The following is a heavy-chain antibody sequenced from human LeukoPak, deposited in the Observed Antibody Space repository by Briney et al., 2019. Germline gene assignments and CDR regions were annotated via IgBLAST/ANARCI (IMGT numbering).Heavy chain of an antibody. CDR1: GFTFDDYA. J-gene: IGHJ5*02. D-gene: IGHD2-15*01. V-gene: IGHV3-43*02. CDR2: ISGDGGST. CDR3: AKDLVAAIPAPPTWFDR. Sequence: PGGSLRLSCSASGFTFDDYAMHWVRQAPGKGLEWVSLISGDGGSTYYTDSVKGRFTISRANSTNSMYLRMTSLMTEDTSLYYSAKDLVAAIPAPPTWFDRWSQGSLVTV.